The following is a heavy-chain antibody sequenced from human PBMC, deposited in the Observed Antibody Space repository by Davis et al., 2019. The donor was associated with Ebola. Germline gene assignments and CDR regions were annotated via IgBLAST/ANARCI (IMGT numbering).Heavy chain of an antibody. CDR2: INPHNGGT. CDR1: RYTFTDYH. J-gene: IGHJ4*02. Sequence: SDHVPRMASRYTFTDYHMHWVRQAPAPGPVFMGRINPHNGGTNYAQNFQGRVTMTRDTSISTAYTELIRLRYDDTAVYYCARLCSSSCPNDYWGQGTLVTVSS. D-gene: IGHD6-13*01. CDR3: ARLCSSSCPNDY. V-gene: IGHV1-2*06.